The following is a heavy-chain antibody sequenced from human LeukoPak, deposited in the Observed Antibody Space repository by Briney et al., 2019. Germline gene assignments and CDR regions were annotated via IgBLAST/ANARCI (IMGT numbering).Heavy chain of an antibody. CDR1: GGSITSYY. V-gene: IGHV4-59*08. D-gene: IGHD2-2*01. Sequence: PSETLSLTCTVSGGSITSYYWTWIRQPPGKGLEWIGYIFCSGSTNYNPSLKSRVTISVDSSKDQFSLRMSSVTAADTAVYYCARHPSAMTGFDPWGQGTLVTVSS. J-gene: IGHJ5*02. CDR2: IFCSGST. CDR3: ARHPSAMTGFDP.